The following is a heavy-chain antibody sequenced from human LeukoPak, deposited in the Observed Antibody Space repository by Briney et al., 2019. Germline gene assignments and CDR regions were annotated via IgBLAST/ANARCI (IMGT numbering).Heavy chain of an antibody. CDR2: IYYSGST. J-gene: IGHJ5*02. Sequence: PSETLSLTCTVSGGSISSYYWSWIRQPPGKGREWIGYIYYSGSTNYNPSLKSRVTISVDTSKNQFSLKLSSVTAADTAVYYCARESRDTRITMVRGASGSWFDPWGQGTLVTVSS. V-gene: IGHV4-59*01. CDR1: GGSISSYY. CDR3: ARESRDTRITMVRGASGSWFDP. D-gene: IGHD3-10*01.